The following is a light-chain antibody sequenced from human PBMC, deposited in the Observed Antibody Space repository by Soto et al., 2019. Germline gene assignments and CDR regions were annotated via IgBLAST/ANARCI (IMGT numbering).Light chain of an antibody. CDR3: QSYDPTLRTSL. CDR2: EVN. V-gene: IGLV2-8*01. J-gene: IGLJ2*01. Sequence: QSALTQPPSASGSPGQSVAISCTGTSSDVGGYNYVSWYQQHPGKAPKLMIYEVNKRPSGVPDRFSGSRSGTSASLAIAGLQADDEADYYCQSYDPTLRTSLFGGGTQLTVL. CDR1: SSDVGGYNY.